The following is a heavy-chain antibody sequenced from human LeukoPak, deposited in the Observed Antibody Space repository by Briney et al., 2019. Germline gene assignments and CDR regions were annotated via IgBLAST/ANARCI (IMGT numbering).Heavy chain of an antibody. CDR1: GFTFSSYA. CDR2: ISYDGSNK. CDR3: ARDRPDGSSGYYVGYFQH. D-gene: IGHD3-22*01. V-gene: IGHV3-30*04. J-gene: IGHJ1*01. Sequence: PGGSLRLSCAASGFTFSSYAMHWVRQAPGKGLEWVAVISYDGSNKYYADSVKGRFTISRDNSKNTLYLQMNSLRAEDTAVYYCARDRPDGSSGYYVGYFQHWGQGTLVTVSS.